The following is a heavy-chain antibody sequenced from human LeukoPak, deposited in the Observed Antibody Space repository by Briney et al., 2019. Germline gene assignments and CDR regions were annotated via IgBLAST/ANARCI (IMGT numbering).Heavy chain of an antibody. CDR1: GGSISSGRYY. CDR3: ARQGPSEYGSGSYYFDY. V-gene: IGHV4-39*01. Sequence: SETLSLTCTASGGSISSGRYYWGWIRQPPGKGLEWIGIIYYSGSTYYDRSLKSRLTISVDTPKNQFSLKLSSVTAADTAVYYCARQGPSEYGSGSYYFDYWGQGTLVTVSS. J-gene: IGHJ4*02. D-gene: IGHD3-10*01. CDR2: IYYSGST.